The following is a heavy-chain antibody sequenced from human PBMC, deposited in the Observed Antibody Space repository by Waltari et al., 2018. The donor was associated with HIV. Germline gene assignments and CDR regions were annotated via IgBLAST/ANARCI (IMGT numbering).Heavy chain of an antibody. CDR2: TSTDTGNP. CDR3: ARAVGDYVDYFDP. J-gene: IGHJ5*02. Sequence: QVQLVQSGSEVKKPGASVRISCKASGYTFTNYAMTWVRQAPGQGLEWMGWTSTDTGNPTYAQGFTGRFVFSLDTSVSTTYLQISSLRAEDTAVYYCARAVGDYVDYFDPWGQGTLVTVSS. CDR1: GYTFTNYA. V-gene: IGHV7-4-1*02. D-gene: IGHD4-17*01.